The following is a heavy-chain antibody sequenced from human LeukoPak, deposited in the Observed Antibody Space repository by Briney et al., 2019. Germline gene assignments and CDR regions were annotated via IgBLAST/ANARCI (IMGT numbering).Heavy chain of an antibody. CDR1: GFTFSSHG. CDR3: AKDDDYIWGSYRRYYYMDV. Sequence: GGSLRLSCAASGFTFSSHGMHWVRQAPGKGLEWVAVISYDGSNKYYADSVKGRFTISRDNSKNTLYLQMNSLRAEDTAVYYCAKDDDYIWGSYRRYYYMDVWGKGTTVTVSS. V-gene: IGHV3-30*18. J-gene: IGHJ6*03. D-gene: IGHD3-16*02. CDR2: ISYDGSNK.